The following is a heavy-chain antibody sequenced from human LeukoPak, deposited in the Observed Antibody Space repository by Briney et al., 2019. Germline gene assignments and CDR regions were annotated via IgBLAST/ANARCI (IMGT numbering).Heavy chain of an antibody. CDR1: GYTFTSYD. Sequence: ASVKVSCKASGYTFTSYDINWVRQATGRGLEWMGWMNPNSGNTGYAQKFQGRVTMTRNTSISTAYMELSSLRSEDTAVYYCARIRYYSTGRYFDYWGQGTLVTVSS. V-gene: IGHV1-8*01. D-gene: IGHD6-19*01. CDR2: MNPNSGNT. J-gene: IGHJ4*02. CDR3: ARIRYYSTGRYFDY.